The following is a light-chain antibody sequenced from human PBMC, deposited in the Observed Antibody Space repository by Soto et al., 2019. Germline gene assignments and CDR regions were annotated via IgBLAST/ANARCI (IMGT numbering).Light chain of an antibody. CDR1: QSLVHSDGNTY. CDR2: KVS. V-gene: IGKV2-30*02. CDR3: MQATYWPWT. J-gene: IGKJ1*01. Sequence: DVVLNQSPLSLPVTLGQPASISCRSSQSLVHSDGNTYLSWFQQRPGQSPRRLIYKVSNWDSGVPDRFSGSGSGTDFTLKISRVEAEDVGFYYCMQATYWPWTFGQGTKVEIQ.